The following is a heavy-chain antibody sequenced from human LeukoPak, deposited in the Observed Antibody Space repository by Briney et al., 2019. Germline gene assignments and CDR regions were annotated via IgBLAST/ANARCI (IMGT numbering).Heavy chain of an antibody. D-gene: IGHD3-22*01. V-gene: IGHV4-31*01. J-gene: IGHJ4*02. Sequence: SETLSLTCTVSGGSISSGGYYWSWIRQHPGKGLEWFGYIYYSGSTYYTPSIKSLVTTSVDTSKNQFSLKLSSVTAADTAVYYCARGLNRYYYDSSGYFDYWGQGTLVTVSS. CDR3: ARGLNRYYYDSSGYFDY. CDR1: GGSISSGGYY. CDR2: IYYSGST.